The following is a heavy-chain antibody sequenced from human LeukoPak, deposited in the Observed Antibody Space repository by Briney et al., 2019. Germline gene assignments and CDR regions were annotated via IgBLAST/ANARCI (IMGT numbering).Heavy chain of an antibody. Sequence: PGGSLRLSCAASGFTFSPYFMNWVRQAPGKGLEWVSSISGSSTYIYYADSVKGRFTISRDNAKNSLYLQMNSLRAEDTAVYYCAREVSGYEPGEYYYMDVWGKGTTVTVSS. CDR3: AREVSGYEPGEYYYMDV. V-gene: IGHV3-21*01. CDR1: GFTFSPYF. CDR2: ISGSSTYI. J-gene: IGHJ6*03. D-gene: IGHD5-12*01.